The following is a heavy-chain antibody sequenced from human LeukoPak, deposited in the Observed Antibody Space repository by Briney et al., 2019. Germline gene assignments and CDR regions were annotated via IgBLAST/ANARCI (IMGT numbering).Heavy chain of an antibody. V-gene: IGHV1-69*05. CDR2: IIPIFGTA. D-gene: IGHD3-22*01. J-gene: IGHJ4*02. Sequence: SVKVSCKASGGTFSSYAISWVRQAPGQGLEWMGRIIPIFGTANYAQKFQGRVTITTDESTSTAYMELSSLRSEDTAVYYCARDNPRTDYDSSGYTPLVDWGQGTLVTVSS. CDR3: ARDNPRTDYDSSGYTPLVD. CDR1: GGTFSSYA.